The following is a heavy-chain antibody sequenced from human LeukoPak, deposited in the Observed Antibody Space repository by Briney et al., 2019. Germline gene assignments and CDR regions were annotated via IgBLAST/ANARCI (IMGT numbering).Heavy chain of an antibody. D-gene: IGHD4-17*01. CDR2: ISYDGSNK. V-gene: IGHV3-30-3*01. CDR3: AKGSYYGDYGLFDY. CDR1: GFTFSSYA. J-gene: IGHJ4*02. Sequence: GGSLRLSCAASGFTFSSYAMHWVRQAPGKGLEWVAVISYDGSNKYYADSVKGRFTISRDNSKNTLYLQMNSLRAEDTAVYYCAKGSYYGDYGLFDYWGQGTLVTVSS.